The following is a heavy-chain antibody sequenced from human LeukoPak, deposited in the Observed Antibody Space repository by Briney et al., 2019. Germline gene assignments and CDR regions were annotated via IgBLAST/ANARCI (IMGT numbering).Heavy chain of an antibody. Sequence: GGSLSLSCAASGFTFSSHGMNWVRPAPGKGLEWVSGISGSGGNTYYADSVKGRFTISRDNSKNTLYLQMNSLRAEDTAVYYCAKDDNYIRFLSWGQGTLVTVSS. CDR2: ISGSGGNT. D-gene: IGHD3-16*01. CDR1: GFTFSSHG. V-gene: IGHV3-23*01. J-gene: IGHJ5*02. CDR3: AKDDNYIRFLS.